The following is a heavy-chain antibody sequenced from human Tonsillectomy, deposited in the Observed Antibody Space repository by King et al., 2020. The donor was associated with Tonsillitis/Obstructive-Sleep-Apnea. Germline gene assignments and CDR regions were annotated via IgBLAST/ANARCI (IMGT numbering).Heavy chain of an antibody. CDR3: ASLGGLLEWQPHDAFDI. CDR1: GFTFSSYW. Sequence: VQLVESGGGLVQPGGSLRLSCEASGFTFSSYWMHWVRQAPGKGLVWVSRINSDGSSTSYADSVKGRFTISRDNAKNTLYLQMNSLRAEDTAVYDCASLGGLLEWQPHDAFDILGQGTMGTLSS. V-gene: IGHV3-74*01. D-gene: IGHD3-3*01. CDR2: INSDGSST. J-gene: IGHJ3*02.